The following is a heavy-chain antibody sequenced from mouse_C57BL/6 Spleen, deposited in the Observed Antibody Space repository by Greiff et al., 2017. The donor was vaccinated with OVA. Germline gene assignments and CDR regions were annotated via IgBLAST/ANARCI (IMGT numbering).Heavy chain of an antibody. D-gene: IGHD1-1*02. J-gene: IGHJ2*01. V-gene: IGHV1-69*01. CDR1: GYTFTSYW. CDR3: ARKDYGIDY. CDR2: IDPSDSYT. Sequence: VQLQQSGAELVMPGASVKLSCKASGYTFTSYWMHWVKQRPGQGLEWIGEIDPSDSYTNYNQKFKGKSTLTVDKSSSTAYMQLSSLTSEDSAVYYCARKDYGIDYWGQGTTLTVSS.